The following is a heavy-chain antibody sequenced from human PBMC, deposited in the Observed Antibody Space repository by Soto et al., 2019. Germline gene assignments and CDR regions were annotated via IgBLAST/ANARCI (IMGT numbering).Heavy chain of an antibody. D-gene: IGHD2-2*01. Sequence: QVQLVQSGAEVKKPGSSVKVSCKASGGTFSSYAISWVRQAPGQGLEWMGGIIPISDTTNYAQKFQGRVTITADESTSTAYMELSSLISEDTAVYYCARSQGSSTSLEIYYYYYYGMDVWVQGTTVTVSS. V-gene: IGHV1-69*01. CDR1: GGTFSSYA. CDR3: ARSQGSSTSLEIYYYYYYGMDV. J-gene: IGHJ6*02. CDR2: IIPISDTT.